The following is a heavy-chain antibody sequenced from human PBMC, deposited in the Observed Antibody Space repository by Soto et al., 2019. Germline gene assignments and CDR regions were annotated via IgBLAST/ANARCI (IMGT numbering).Heavy chain of an antibody. J-gene: IGHJ5*02. V-gene: IGHV1-3*01. Sequence: QVQLVQSGAEVKKPGAAVKVSCKASGYTFTSYAMHWVRQAPGQRLEWMGWINAGNGNTKYSQKFQGRVTITRDTSESTAYMELSSLRSEDTAVYYCARDEVVQLWTRGWFDPWGQGTLVTVSS. CDR1: GYTFTSYA. CDR3: ARDEVVQLWTRGWFDP. CDR2: INAGNGNT. D-gene: IGHD5-18*01.